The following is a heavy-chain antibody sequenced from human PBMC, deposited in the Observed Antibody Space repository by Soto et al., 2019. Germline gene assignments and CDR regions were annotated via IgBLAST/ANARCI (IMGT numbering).Heavy chain of an antibody. D-gene: IGHD3-22*01. Sequence: GESLKISCKGSGYSFTSYWIGWVRQMPGKGLEWMGIIYPGDSDTRYSPSFQGQVTISADKSISTAYLQWSSLKASDTAMYYCARHPFYDSSGYYPLGPLDPWGQGTLVTVSS. CDR1: GYSFTSYW. V-gene: IGHV5-51*01. J-gene: IGHJ5*02. CDR2: IYPGDSDT. CDR3: ARHPFYDSSGYYPLGPLDP.